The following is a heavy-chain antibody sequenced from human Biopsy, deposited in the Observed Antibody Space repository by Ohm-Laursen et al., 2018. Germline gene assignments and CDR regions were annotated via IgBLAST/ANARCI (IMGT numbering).Heavy chain of an antibody. V-gene: IGHV3-7*03. D-gene: IGHD3-22*01. CDR2: VENDGSEK. J-gene: IGHJ4*02. CDR1: GFRFSRYW. CDR3: AKDQGYYYDRSVYYYFDY. Sequence: RLSCAASGFRFSRYWMNWIRQAPGKGLEWVANVENDGSEKYYVDSVKGRFTISRDSSKNTLHLQMNSLRAEDTAVYYCAKDQGYYYDRSVYYYFDYWGQETLVTVSS.